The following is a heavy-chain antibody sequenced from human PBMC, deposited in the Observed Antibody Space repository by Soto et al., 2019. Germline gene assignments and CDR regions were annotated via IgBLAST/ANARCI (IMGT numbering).Heavy chain of an antibody. D-gene: IGHD2-2*01. V-gene: IGHV3-23*01. CDR2: ISPNGDAT. J-gene: IGHJ4*02. Sequence: GGSLRLSCTVSGFTVNTNYMNWVRQAPGKGLEWVSAISPNGDATYYADSVKGRFTISRDSAKNTLYLQMNSLRGDDTAVYYCAKDRGRGPAAYDFDYWGQGTLVTVSS. CDR1: GFTVNTNY. CDR3: AKDRGRGPAAYDFDY.